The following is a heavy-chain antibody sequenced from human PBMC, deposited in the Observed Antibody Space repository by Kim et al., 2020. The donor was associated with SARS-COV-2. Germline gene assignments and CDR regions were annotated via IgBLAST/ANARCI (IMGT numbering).Heavy chain of an antibody. J-gene: IGHJ4*02. CDR3: ARVKFYDILIRDY. Sequence: SETLSLTCTVSCGSISSSSYYWGWIRQPPGKGLEWIGSIYYSGSTYYNPSLKSRVTISVDTSKNQFSLKLSSVTAADTAVYYCARVKFYDILIRDYRGQG. CDR1: CGSISSSSYY. V-gene: IGHV4-39*07. D-gene: IGHD3-9*01. CDR2: IYYSGST.